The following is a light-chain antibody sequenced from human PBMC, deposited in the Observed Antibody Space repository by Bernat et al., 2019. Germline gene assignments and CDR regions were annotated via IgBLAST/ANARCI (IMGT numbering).Light chain of an antibody. V-gene: IGLV3-1*01. CDR2: QDN. CDR1: RLGNKY. CDR3: QAWDRSTGV. J-gene: IGLJ3*02. Sequence: SYDLTQPPSVSVSPGQTASITCTGDRLGNKYTCWYQQKPGQTPVLVIYQDNKRPSGIPERFSGSNSGNTATLTISGTQAMDEADYYCQAWDRSTGVFGGGTKLTVL.